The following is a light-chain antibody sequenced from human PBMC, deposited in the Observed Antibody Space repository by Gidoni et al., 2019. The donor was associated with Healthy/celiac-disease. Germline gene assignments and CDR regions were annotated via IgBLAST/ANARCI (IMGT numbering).Light chain of an antibody. CDR1: QSVSSSY. CDR2: GAS. CDR3: QQYGSSRGYT. V-gene: IGKV3-20*01. Sequence: EIVLTQSPGTLSLSPGERATLSCRASQSVSSSYLAWYQQKPGQAPRPLIYGASSRATGIPDRFSGSGSGTDFTLTISRLEPEDFAVYYCQQYGSSRGYTFXQGTKLEIK. J-gene: IGKJ2*01.